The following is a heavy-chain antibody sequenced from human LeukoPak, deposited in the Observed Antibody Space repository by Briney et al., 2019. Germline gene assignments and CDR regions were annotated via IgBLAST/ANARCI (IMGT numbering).Heavy chain of an antibody. CDR3: ARGPKCSGGSCYSSWFDP. Sequence: GGSLRLSCAASGFTFSSYWMSWVRQAPGKGLEWVANIKQDGSEKYYVDSVKGRFTISRDKAKNSLYLQMNSLRAEDTAVYYCARGPKCSGGSCYSSWFDPWGQGTLVTVSS. CDR2: IKQDGSEK. V-gene: IGHV3-7*01. CDR1: GFTFSSYW. D-gene: IGHD2-15*01. J-gene: IGHJ5*02.